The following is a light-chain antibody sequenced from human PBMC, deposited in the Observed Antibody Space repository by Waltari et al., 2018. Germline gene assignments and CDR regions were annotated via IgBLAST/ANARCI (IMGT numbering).Light chain of an antibody. CDR1: TTNIGSYNF. Sequence: QSALAQPASVSGSPGQSVTISCTGGTTNIGSYNFVSWYQKHPDRAPIRIIYEVTQRPSGLFNRFSGSKSGNTASLTISELQAEDEADYYCCSYAGNGTLLFGGGTKLTVL. V-gene: IGLV2-23*02. CDR2: EVT. J-gene: IGLJ2*01. CDR3: CSYAGNGTLL.